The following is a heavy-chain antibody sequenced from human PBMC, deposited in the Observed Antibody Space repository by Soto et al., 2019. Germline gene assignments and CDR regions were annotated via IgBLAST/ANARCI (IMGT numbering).Heavy chain of an antibody. CDR2: IYYSGST. Sequence: PSETLSLTCTVSGGSISSGGYYWSWIRQHPGKGLEWIGYIYYSGSTYYNPSLKSRVTISVDTSKNQFSLKLSSVTAADTAVYYCARVRKFSSSSLWFDPWGQGTLVTVSS. CDR1: GGSISSGGYY. J-gene: IGHJ5*02. D-gene: IGHD6-6*01. V-gene: IGHV4-31*03. CDR3: ARVRKFSSSSLWFDP.